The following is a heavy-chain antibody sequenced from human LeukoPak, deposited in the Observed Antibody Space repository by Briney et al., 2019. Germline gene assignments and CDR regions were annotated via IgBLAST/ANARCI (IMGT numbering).Heavy chain of an antibody. J-gene: IGHJ5*02. CDR2: MNPTSGNT. D-gene: IGHD3-22*01. V-gene: IGHV1-8*03. CDR3: ARGRSMWYYDSSGYYTTSSEYNWFDP. Sequence: ASVTVSCKASAYTFTIYDINWVRQAPGQGLEWMGWMNPTSGNTAYSQKFQGRVTITSNTSTSTAYMELSSLRSEDTAVYYCARGRSMWYYDSSGYYTTSSEYNWFDPWGQGTLVTVSS. CDR1: AYTFTIYD.